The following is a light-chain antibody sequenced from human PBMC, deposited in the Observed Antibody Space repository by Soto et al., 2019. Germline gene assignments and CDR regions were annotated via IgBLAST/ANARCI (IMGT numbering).Light chain of an antibody. J-gene: IGLJ1*01. CDR2: EVT. V-gene: IGLV2-8*01. CDR1: SSDVGAYDY. Sequence: SLLTQPPPPSGAPGQSGTISLAGTSSDVGAYDYVSWCQQHPGRAPKLMIYEVTKRPSGVPDRFSGSKSGNTASLTVSGLQAEDEADYYCSSYAGSNIFYVFGTGTKVTVL. CDR3: SSYAGSNIFYV.